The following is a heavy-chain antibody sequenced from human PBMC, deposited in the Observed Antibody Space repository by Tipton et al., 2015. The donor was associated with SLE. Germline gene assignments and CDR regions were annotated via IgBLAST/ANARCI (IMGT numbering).Heavy chain of an antibody. J-gene: IGHJ4*02. CDR2: ISPSGGST. Sequence: QLVQSGPEVKKPGASVKVSCKASGYTFTSYYMHWVRQAPGQGLEWMGIISPSGGSTSYAQKFQGRVTMTRDTSTSTVYMELSSLRSEDTAVYYCAREVAFGVPISWGQGTLVTVSS. V-gene: IGHV1-46*01. CDR1: GYTFTSYY. D-gene: IGHD3-3*01. CDR3: AREVAFGVPIS.